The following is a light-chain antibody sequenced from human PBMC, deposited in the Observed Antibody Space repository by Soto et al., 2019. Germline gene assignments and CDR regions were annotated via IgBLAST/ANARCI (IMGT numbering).Light chain of an antibody. V-gene: IGLV1-51*02. Sequence: QSVLTQPPSVSAAPGQKVTISCSGSSSNIGNNYVSWYQQLPGTAPKLLIFENNKRPSGIPDRFSASKSGTSATLAITCRQTGDAADYYCGTWDNSLSLPYVFGTGTKLTVL. CDR2: ENN. J-gene: IGLJ1*01. CDR1: SSNIGNNY. CDR3: GTWDNSLSLPYV.